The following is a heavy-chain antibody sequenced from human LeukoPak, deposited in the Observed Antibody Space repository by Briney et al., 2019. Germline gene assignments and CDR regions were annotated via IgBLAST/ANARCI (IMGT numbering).Heavy chain of an antibody. CDR2: ISSSTTYI. CDR3: ARWAAQRGYGMDV. Sequence: GGSLRLSCAASGFTFMTYTINWVRQAPGKGLEWVSSISSSTTYIYYADSVEGRFTISRDNAKNSLYLQMNSLRAEDTAVYYCARWAAQRGYGMDVWGQGTTVTVSS. V-gene: IGHV3-21*01. D-gene: IGHD6-6*01. CDR1: GFTFMTYT. J-gene: IGHJ6*02.